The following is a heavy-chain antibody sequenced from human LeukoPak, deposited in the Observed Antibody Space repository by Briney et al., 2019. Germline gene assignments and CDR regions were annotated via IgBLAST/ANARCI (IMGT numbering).Heavy chain of an antibody. CDR1: GFTVSSNY. D-gene: IGHD1-7*01. CDR3: AAKVELRSDGPYFNS. J-gene: IGHJ4*02. V-gene: IGHV3-53*01. Sequence: GGPLRLSCAPSGFTVSSNYMSWVRQAPGKGLEWVSVIYSGGDTFYADSVKGRFTISRDNSKNTLYLQMNSLRAEDTAVYYCAAKVELRSDGPYFNSWGQGTLVTVSS. CDR2: IYSGGDT.